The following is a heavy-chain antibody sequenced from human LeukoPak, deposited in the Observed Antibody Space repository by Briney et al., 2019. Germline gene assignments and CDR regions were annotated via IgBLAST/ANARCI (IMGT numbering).Heavy chain of an antibody. V-gene: IGHV3-7*01. CDR1: GDTFGRYW. CDR2: INQHGSEK. CDR3: ASGVDN. Sequence: GGSLRLSCAASGDTFGRYWMSWVRQAPGKGLEWVANINQHGSEKYYGDSVKGRFTISRDNAKNSLYLQMNSLRAEDTAVYYCASGVDNWGQGTLVTVSS. J-gene: IGHJ4*02.